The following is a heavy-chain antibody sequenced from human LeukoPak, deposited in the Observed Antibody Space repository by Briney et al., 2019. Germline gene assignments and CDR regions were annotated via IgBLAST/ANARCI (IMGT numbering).Heavy chain of an antibody. D-gene: IGHD2-2*01. CDR3: ARDRGSTSYYYFYMDV. CDR2: ISYDGSNK. J-gene: IGHJ6*03. Sequence: GGSLRLSCAASGFTFSNYAMHWVRQAPDKGLEWVAVISYDGSNKYYADSVKGRFTISRDNSKNTLYLQMNSLRPEDTAVYYCARDRGSTSYYYFYMDVWGKGTTVTVSS. V-gene: IGHV3-30-3*01. CDR1: GFTFSNYA.